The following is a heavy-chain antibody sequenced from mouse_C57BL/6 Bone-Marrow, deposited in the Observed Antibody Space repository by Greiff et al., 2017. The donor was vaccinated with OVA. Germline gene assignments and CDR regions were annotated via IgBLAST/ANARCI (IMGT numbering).Heavy chain of an antibody. D-gene: IGHD1-1*01. CDR3: GHGSSRGFAY. CDR1: GYTFTSYG. Sequence: QVQLQQSGAELARPGASVKLSCKASGYTFTSYGISWVKQRNGQGLEWIGEIYPRSGNTYYNEKFKGKATLTADKSSSTAYMELRSLTSEDSAVYFCGHGSSRGFAYWGQGTLVTVSA. CDR2: IYPRSGNT. J-gene: IGHJ3*01. V-gene: IGHV1-81*01.